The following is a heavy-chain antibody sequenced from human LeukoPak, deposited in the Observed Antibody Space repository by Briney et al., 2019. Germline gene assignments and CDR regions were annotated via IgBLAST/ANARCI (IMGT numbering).Heavy chain of an antibody. CDR2: IYYSGST. CDR3: ARQYDSSGYLH. J-gene: IGHJ1*01. D-gene: IGHD3-22*01. V-gene: IGHV4-59*08. Sequence: PSETLSLTCAVYGGSFSGYYWSWIRQPPGKGLEWIGYIYYSGSTNYNPSLKSRVTISVDTSKNQFSLKLSSVTAADTAVYYCARQYDSSGYLHWGQGTLVTVSS. CDR1: GGSFSGYY.